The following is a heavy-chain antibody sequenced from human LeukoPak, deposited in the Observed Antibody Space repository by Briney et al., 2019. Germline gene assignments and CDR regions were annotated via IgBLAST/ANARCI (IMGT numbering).Heavy chain of an antibody. V-gene: IGHV3-30*02. CDR2: IRYDGSNK. CDR1: GFTFSSYG. CDR3: ARGHKGFYYGSGSSFDY. Sequence: GGSLRLSCAASGFTFSSYGMHWVRQAPGKGLEWVAFIRYDGSNKYYADSVKGRFTISRDNSKNTLYLQMNSPRAEDTAVYYCARGHKGFYYGSGSSFDYWGQGTLVTVSS. D-gene: IGHD3-10*01. J-gene: IGHJ4*02.